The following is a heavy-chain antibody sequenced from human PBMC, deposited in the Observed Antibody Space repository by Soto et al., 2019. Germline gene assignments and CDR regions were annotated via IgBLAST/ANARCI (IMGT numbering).Heavy chain of an antibody. CDR3: ARDGGYEPYYYYGMDV. CDR1: GFTFSSYG. CDR2: IWYDGSNK. J-gene: IGHJ6*02. Sequence: QVQLVESGGGVVQPGRSLRLSCAASGFTFSSYGMHWVRQAPGKGLGWVAVIWYDGSNKYYADSVKGRFTISRDNSKNTLYLQMNSLRAEDTAVYYCARDGGYEPYYYYGMDVWGQGTTVTVSS. V-gene: IGHV3-33*01. D-gene: IGHD5-12*01.